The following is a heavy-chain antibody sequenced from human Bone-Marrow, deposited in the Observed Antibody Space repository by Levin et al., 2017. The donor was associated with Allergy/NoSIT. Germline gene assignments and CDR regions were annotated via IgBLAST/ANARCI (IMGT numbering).Heavy chain of an antibody. V-gene: IGHV3-49*04. Sequence: GGSLRLSCKGSGFCFGDYNMNWVRQAPGKGLEWVGLIRIKAYAEATEYAASVKGSFFISRIDSQRIAYLQMNSLQIEDTAVYYCTGGGPKAYCGAGCNFGAYWGQGTLVTVSS. J-gene: IGHJ4*02. CDR1: GFCFGDYN. D-gene: IGHD2-21*01. CDR2: IRIKAYAEAT. CDR3: TGGGPKAYCGAGCNFGAY.